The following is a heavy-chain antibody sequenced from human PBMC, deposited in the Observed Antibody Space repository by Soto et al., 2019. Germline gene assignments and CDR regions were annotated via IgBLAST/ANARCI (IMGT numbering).Heavy chain of an antibody. Sequence: SETLSLTCTVCGGSISSGDYYWSWIRQPPGKGLEWIGYIYYSGSTYYNPSLKSRVTISVDTSKNQFSLKLSSVTAADTAVYYCASVRSLYYSDSSAFPASPRGIDYWPQGTLVTVTS. J-gene: IGHJ4*02. D-gene: IGHD3-22*01. V-gene: IGHV4-30-4*01. CDR2: IYYSGST. CDR3: ASVRSLYYSDSSAFPASPRGIDY. CDR1: GGSISSGDYY.